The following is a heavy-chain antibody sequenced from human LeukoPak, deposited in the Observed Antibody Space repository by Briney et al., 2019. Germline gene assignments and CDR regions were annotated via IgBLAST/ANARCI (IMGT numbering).Heavy chain of an antibody. CDR2: INPKSGGT. V-gene: IGHV1-2*02. CDR3: ARDTMETVLGVFDY. J-gene: IGHJ4*02. CDR1: GYTFSGYY. D-gene: IGHD2-8*02. Sequence: ASVKVSCKASGYTFSGYYMHWVRQAPGQGLEWMGWINPKSGGTNEAQKSHDRVAMTRDTSISTAYMELSRLRSDDTAVYYCARDTMETVLGVFDYWGQGTLVTVSS.